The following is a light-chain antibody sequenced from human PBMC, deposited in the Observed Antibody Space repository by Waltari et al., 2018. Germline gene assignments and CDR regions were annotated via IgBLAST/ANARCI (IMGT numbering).Light chain of an antibody. V-gene: IGKV4-1*01. CDR1: QLVLYGPNMKNY. CDR2: WAS. J-gene: IGKJ4*01. CDR3: QEYYTDSLT. Sequence: DIVMTQSPDSLTVSLGERATIDCKSSQLVLYGPNMKNYIAWYQLKSGQPPKLLISWASTRESGVPDRFSGSGSGTEFTLTISDLQAEDVAVYYCQEYYTDSLTFGGGTKVEIK.